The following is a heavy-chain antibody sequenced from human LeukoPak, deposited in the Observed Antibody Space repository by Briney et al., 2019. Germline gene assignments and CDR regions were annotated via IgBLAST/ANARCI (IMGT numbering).Heavy chain of an antibody. Sequence: GSLRLSCAASGFTFSSYSMNRVRQAPGKGLEWVSSISSSSSYIYYADSVKGRFTISRDNAKNSLYLQMNSLRAEDTAVYYCARDLKSYDFWSGYPGYGMDVWGQGTTVTVSS. D-gene: IGHD3-3*01. V-gene: IGHV3-21*01. CDR2: ISSSSSYI. J-gene: IGHJ6*02. CDR3: ARDLKSYDFWSGYPGYGMDV. CDR1: GFTFSSYS.